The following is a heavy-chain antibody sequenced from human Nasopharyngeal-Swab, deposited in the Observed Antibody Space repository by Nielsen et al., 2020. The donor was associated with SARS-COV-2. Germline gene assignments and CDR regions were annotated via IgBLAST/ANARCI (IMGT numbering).Heavy chain of an antibody. J-gene: IGHJ4*02. V-gene: IGHV4-39*01. CDR3: ATVVHYYFDY. CDR1: GGPISGNDHY. CDR2: IHYSGKT. D-gene: IGHD2-15*01. Sequence: SETLSLTCTVSGGPISGNDHYWGWIRQPPGKGLEWIGSIHYSGKTYYNPALKSRVTMSVDTPKNQFSLNLNSVTAADTAVYYCATVVHYYFDYWGQGSLVIVSS.